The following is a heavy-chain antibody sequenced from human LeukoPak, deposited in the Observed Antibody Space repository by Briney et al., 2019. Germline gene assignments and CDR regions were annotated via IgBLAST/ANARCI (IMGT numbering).Heavy chain of an antibody. J-gene: IGHJ2*01. CDR1: GYTFTSYY. D-gene: IGHD3-22*01. V-gene: IGHV1-46*01. Sequence: ASVKVSCKASGYTFTSYYMHWVRQAPGQGLEWMGIINPSGGSTSYAQKFQGRVTMTRDMSTSTVYMELSSLRSEDTAVYYCARDLGLTYYYDSSGSPRPYWYFDLWGRGTLVTVSS. CDR3: ARDLGLTYYYDSSGSPRPYWYFDL. CDR2: INPSGGST.